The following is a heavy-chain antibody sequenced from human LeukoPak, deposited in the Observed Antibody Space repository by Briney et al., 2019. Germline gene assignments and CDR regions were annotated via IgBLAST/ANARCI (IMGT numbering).Heavy chain of an antibody. D-gene: IGHD6-13*01. CDR1: GGSISSYY. CDR2: IYYSGST. Sequence: PSESLSLTCTVSGGSISSYYWSWIRQPPGKGLEWIGYIYYSGSTNYNPSLKSRVTISVDTSKNQFSLKLSSVTAADTAVYYCARDPAGIAAVVWGQGRMVTVSS. V-gene: IGHV4-59*01. CDR3: ARDPAGIAAVV. J-gene: IGHJ3*01.